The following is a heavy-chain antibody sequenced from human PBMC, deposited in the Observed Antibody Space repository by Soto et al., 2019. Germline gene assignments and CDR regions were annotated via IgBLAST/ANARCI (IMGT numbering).Heavy chain of an antibody. V-gene: IGHV4-34*01. D-gene: IGHD2-15*01. CDR1: GGSFSGNY. J-gene: IGHJ5*02. Sequence: QVQLQQWGAGLLKPSETLSLTCAVYGGSFSGNYWRWIRQPPGHGLEWLGEINHRGSTNYNPYITSRVTLSADTSKNQFSLKLSSVTAADTAVSSCAGTDHCCYSNWFDPWGQGTLVTVSS. CDR2: INHRGST. CDR3: AGTDHCCYSNWFDP.